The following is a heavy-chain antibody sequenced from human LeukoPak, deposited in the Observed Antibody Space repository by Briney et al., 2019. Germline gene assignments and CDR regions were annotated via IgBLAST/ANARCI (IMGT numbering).Heavy chain of an antibody. CDR1: GFTFSRFW. CDR2: INPDGSEK. Sequence: GGSLRLSCAASGFTFSRFWMSWVRQAPGKGLEWVADINPDGSEKYYVDSVKGRFTISRDNAKNSLHLQMNSLRAEDTAVYYCAARAIAARPYYLDYWGQGTLVTVSS. CDR3: AARAIAARPYYLDY. D-gene: IGHD6-6*01. V-gene: IGHV3-7*01. J-gene: IGHJ4*02.